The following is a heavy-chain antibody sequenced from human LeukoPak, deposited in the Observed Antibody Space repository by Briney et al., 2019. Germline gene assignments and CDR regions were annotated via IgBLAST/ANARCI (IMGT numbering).Heavy chain of an antibody. CDR1: GYSFTNYA. J-gene: IGHJ4*02. D-gene: IGHD2/OR15-2a*01. CDR2: IHTGNGFT. CDR3: ARSEYDLQGSSARWPDY. Sequence: GASVKVSCKASGYSFTNYAFHWVRQAPGQSLEWMGWIHTGNGFTRYSQKFQGRVTITRDTSASTAYMELSSLGSEDTAVYYRARSEYDLQGSSARWPDYWGQGALVSVSS. V-gene: IGHV1-3*04.